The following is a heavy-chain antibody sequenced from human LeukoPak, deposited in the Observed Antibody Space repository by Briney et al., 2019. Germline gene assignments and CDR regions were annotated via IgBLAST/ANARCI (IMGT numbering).Heavy chain of an antibody. CDR3: ARPPSRGYSSSFEF. CDR2: IYPDESNI. D-gene: IGHD6-13*01. V-gene: IGHV5-51*01. Sequence: GESLKISCKGSGYSFATYWIAWVRQMPGKGLEWMGIIYPDESNIRYSPSFRGQVTISADKSISTAYLQWSSLKASDTAIYYCARPPSRGYSSSFEFWGQGTLVTVSS. CDR1: GYSFATYW. J-gene: IGHJ4*02.